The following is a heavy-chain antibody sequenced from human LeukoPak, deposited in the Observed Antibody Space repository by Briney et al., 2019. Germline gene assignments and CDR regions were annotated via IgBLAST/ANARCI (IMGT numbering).Heavy chain of an antibody. D-gene: IGHD3-22*01. CDR2: IYTSGST. V-gene: IGHV4-4*07. CDR1: GGSISSYY. CDR3: ARGPYYDSSKTSAFDI. Sequence: SETLSLTCTVPGGSISSYYWSWIRQPAGKGLECIGRIYTSGSTNYNPSLKSRVTMSVDTSKNHFSLKLSSVTAADTAVYYCARGPYYDSSKTSAFDIWGQGTMVTVSS. J-gene: IGHJ3*02.